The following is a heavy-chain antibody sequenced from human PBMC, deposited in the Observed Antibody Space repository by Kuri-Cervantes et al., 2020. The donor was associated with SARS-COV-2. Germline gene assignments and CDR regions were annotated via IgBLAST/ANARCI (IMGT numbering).Heavy chain of an antibody. CDR2: ISGSGGST. D-gene: IGHD3-22*01. J-gene: IGHJ4*02. Sequence: GESLKISCAASGFTFSSYAMSWVRQAPGKGLEWVSAISGSGGSTYYADSVKGRFTIPRDNSKNTLYLQMNSLRAEDTAVYYCAKEDPNYYDSSGYYSPGGSWGQGTLVTVSS. CDR1: GFTFSSYA. V-gene: IGHV3-23*01. CDR3: AKEDPNYYDSSGYYSPGGS.